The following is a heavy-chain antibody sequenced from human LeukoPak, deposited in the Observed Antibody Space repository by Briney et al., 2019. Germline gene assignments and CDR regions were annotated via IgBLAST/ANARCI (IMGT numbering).Heavy chain of an antibody. CDR3: AAIRGCSGGSCSDLYWYFDL. CDR2: MNPNSGNT. CDR1: GYTFTSYD. D-gene: IGHD2-15*01. J-gene: IGHJ2*01. Sequence: ASVKVSCKASGYTFTSYDINWVRQATGQGLEWMGWMNPNSGNTGYAQKFQGRVTITRNTSISTAYMELSSLRSEDTAVYYCAAIRGCSGGSCSDLYWYFDLWGRGTLVTVSS. V-gene: IGHV1-8*03.